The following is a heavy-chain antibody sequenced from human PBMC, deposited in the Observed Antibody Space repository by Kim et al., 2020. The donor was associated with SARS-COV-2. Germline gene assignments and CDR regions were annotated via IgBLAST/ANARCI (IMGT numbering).Heavy chain of an antibody. CDR1: GFTFSSYS. CDR3: ARGDGDYVTFQH. D-gene: IGHD4-17*01. CDR2: ISSSSSYI. J-gene: IGHJ1*01. Sequence: GGSLRLSCAASGFTFSSYSMNWVRQAPGKGLEWVSSISSSSSYIYYADSVKGRFTISRDNAKNSLYLQMNSLRAEDTAVYYCARGDGDYVTFQHWGQGTLVTVSS. V-gene: IGHV3-21*01.